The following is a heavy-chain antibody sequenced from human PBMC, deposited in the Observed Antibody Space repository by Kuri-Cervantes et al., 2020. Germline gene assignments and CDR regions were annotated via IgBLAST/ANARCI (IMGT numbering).Heavy chain of an antibody. CDR3: ARDLALYSGSYYNWFDP. V-gene: IGHV3-74*01. CDR2: INSDGSST. J-gene: IGHJ5*02. CDR1: GFTFSSYW. Sequence: LSLTCAASGFTFSSYWMHWVRQAPGKGLVWVSRINSDGSSTSYADSVKGRFTISRDNAKNTLYLQMNSLRAEDTAVYYCARDLALYSGSYYNWFDPWGQGTLVTVSS. D-gene: IGHD1-26*01.